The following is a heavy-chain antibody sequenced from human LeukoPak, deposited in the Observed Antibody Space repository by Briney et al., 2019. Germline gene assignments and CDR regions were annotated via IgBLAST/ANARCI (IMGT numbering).Heavy chain of an antibody. D-gene: IGHD5-12*01. CDR3: ARGFHDGYDSSWFDP. V-gene: IGHV4-39*07. J-gene: IGHJ5*02. Sequence: PSETLSLTCTVSGGSISSGSYYWSWIRQPPGKGLEWIGSIYHSGSTYYNPSLKSRVTISVDTPKNQFSLKLSSVTAADTAVYYCARGFHDGYDSSWFDPWGQGTLVTVSS. CDR1: GGSISSGSYY. CDR2: IYHSGST.